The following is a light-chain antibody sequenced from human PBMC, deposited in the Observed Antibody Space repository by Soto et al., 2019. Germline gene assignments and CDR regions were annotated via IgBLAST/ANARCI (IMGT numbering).Light chain of an antibody. CDR2: SNN. J-gene: IGLJ2*01. CDR3: ATWDDTVHGPI. V-gene: IGLV1-44*01. Sequence: QSVLTQPPSVSGAPGLRVTISCSGSDSDIGTNAVNWYQHLPGVAPKLLIYSNNQRPSGVPGRFSASTSGTSASLAISGLQSEDEGDYYCATWDDTVHGPIFGGGTKLT. CDR1: DSDIGTNA.